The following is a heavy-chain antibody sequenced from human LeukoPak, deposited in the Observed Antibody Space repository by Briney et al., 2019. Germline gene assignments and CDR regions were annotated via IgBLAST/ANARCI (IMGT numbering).Heavy chain of an antibody. V-gene: IGHV4-4*07. CDR2: IYISGTT. J-gene: IGHJ4*02. D-gene: IGHD3-16*01. CDR1: GASISEYY. CDR3: ARERRDGSYGFDY. Sequence: SETLSLTCTVSGASISEYYWNWIRQPAGKGLEWIGRIYISGTTNYNPSLNSRVTMSLDTSKNRFSLKLRSVTAADTAVYYCARERRDGSYGFDYWGQGTLLTVPS.